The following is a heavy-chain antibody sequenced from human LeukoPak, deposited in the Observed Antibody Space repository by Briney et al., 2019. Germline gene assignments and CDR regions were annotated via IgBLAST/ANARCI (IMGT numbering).Heavy chain of an antibody. CDR3: ARSMRGYAILTGYFDY. CDR1: GFSLSSYA. V-gene: IGHV3-30-3*01. J-gene: IGHJ4*02. CDR2: ISEEATNK. D-gene: IGHD3-9*01. Sequence: GGSLRLSCAASGFSLSSYAMQWVRQAPGKGGEWVSGISEEATNKYHADSGKGRFTISRDNSKNTLHLQMDSLRPEDTAVYYCARSMRGYAILTGYFDYWGQGTLVTVSS.